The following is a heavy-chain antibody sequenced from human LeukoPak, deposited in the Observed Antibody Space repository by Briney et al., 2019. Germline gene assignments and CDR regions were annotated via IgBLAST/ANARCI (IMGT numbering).Heavy chain of an antibody. D-gene: IGHD6-13*01. V-gene: IGHV1-2*06. J-gene: IGHJ6*03. CDR3: ARALSSPNSLHYYYYYMDV. Sequence: ASVKVSCKASGYTFTGYYMHWVRQAPGQGLEWMGRINPNSGGTNYAQKFQGRVTMTRDTSISTAHMELSKLTSDDTAVYYCARALSSPNSLHYYYYYMDVWAKGTTVTVSS. CDR2: INPNSGGT. CDR1: GYTFTGYY.